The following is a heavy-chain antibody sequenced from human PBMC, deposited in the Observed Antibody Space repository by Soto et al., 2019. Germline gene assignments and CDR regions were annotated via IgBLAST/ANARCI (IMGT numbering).Heavy chain of an antibody. J-gene: IGHJ5*02. CDR1: GGSISSYY. CDR2: IYYSGST. V-gene: IGHV4-59*01. CDR3: ARQESNYDILTGYYSGNWFDP. Sequence: SETLSLTCTVSGGSISSYYWSWIRQPPGKGLEWIGYIYYSGSTNYNPSLKSRVTISVDTSKNQFSLKLSSVTAADTAVYYCARQESNYDILTGYYSGNWFDPWGQGTLVTVSS. D-gene: IGHD3-9*01.